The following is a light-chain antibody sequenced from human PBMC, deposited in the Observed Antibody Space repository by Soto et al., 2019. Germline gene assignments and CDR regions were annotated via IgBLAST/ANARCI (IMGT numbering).Light chain of an antibody. CDR3: QQYENLPT. CDR1: QNINNY. J-gene: IGKJ5*01. CDR2: DAS. V-gene: IGKV1-33*01. Sequence: DIQMTQSPSSLSASVGDRVTITCQASQNINNYLNWYQQKPGRAPKLLIYDASNLEAGVPSRFRGSGSVIDFTFTISRLQPEDIASYFCQQYENLPTFGQGTRLEIK.